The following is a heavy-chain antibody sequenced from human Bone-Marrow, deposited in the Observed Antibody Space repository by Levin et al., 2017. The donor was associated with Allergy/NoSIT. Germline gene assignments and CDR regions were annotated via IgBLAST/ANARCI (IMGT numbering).Heavy chain of an antibody. CDR3: ARLGLRFLEWLLSDYGMDV. CDR1: GFTFSSYS. Sequence: LSLTCAASGFTFSSYSMNWVRQAPGKGLEWVSSISSSSSYIYYADSVKGRFTISRDNAKNSLYLQMNSLRAEDTAVYYCARLGLRFLEWLLSDYGMDVWGQGTTVTVSS. CDR2: ISSSSSYI. J-gene: IGHJ6*02. V-gene: IGHV3-21*01. D-gene: IGHD3-3*01.